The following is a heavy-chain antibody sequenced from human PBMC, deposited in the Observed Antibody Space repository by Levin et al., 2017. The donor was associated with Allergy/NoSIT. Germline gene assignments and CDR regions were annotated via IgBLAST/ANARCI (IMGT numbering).Heavy chain of an antibody. V-gene: IGHV3-30*03. D-gene: IGHD3/OR15-3a*01. CDR1: GFRFSSYG. CDR2: TSHDGDNK. CDR3: GVWTLALDM. Sequence: LSLTCAASGFRFSSYGMHWVRQAPGKGLEWVAFTSHDGDNKFYGDSVKGRFTISRDNSKNTLYLQMNTLRVDDSAVYYCGVWTLALDMWGQGTMVTVSS. J-gene: IGHJ3*02.